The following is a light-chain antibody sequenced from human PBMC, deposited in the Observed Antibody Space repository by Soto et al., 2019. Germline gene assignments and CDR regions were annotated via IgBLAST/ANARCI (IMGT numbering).Light chain of an antibody. CDR2: DAS. CDR3: QHYDNLPPYA. CDR1: QDISNY. J-gene: IGKJ2*01. Sequence: DIQMTQSPSSLSASVGDRVTITCQASQDISNYLNWYQQKPGQAPKLLIYDASNLETGVPSRFSGSGSVTDFTFTISSLQPEDIATYYGQHYDNLPPYAFGQGTKLEIK. V-gene: IGKV1-33*01.